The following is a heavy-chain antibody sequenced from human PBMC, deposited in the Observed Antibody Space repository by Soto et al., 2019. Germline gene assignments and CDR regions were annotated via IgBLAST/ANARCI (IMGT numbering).Heavy chain of an antibody. CDR1: GFSLSTTGVG. Sequence: QITLKESGPTLVKPTQTLTLTCTFSGFSLSTTGVGVGWIRQPPGKALECLALIYWDDDKRYSPSLTNRLTITKDTSKNPAVLTMTHMPPVDTGRYFCAYRPSLDWGHFDSWGQGTLVTVSP. CDR3: AYRPSLDWGHFDS. CDR2: IYWDDDK. J-gene: IGHJ4*02. V-gene: IGHV2-5*02. D-gene: IGHD7-27*01.